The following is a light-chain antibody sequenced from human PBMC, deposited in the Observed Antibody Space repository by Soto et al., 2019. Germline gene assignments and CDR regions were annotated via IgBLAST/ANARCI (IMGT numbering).Light chain of an antibody. V-gene: IGKV3-11*01. Sequence: EIVLTQSPATLSLSPGDRATLSCRASPSVSSYLAWSQQKPGQDPRLLIYDAANRATGIPARFSGSGSGTDFTLTISCLEPEDFAVYYCQQRSNWPWTFGHGTKVDIK. CDR1: PSVSSY. J-gene: IGKJ1*01. CDR2: DAA. CDR3: QQRSNWPWT.